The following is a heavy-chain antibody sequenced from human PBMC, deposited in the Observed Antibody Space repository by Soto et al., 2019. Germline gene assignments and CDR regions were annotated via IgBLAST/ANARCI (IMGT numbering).Heavy chain of an antibody. J-gene: IGHJ4*02. CDR3: ARDPTTVVIRGYFDY. Sequence: GGSLRFSCAASGFTFSSYAMHWVRQAPGKGLEWVAVISYDGSNKYYADSVKGRFTISRDNSKNTLYLQMNSLRAEDTAVYYCARDPTTVVIRGYFDYWGQGTLVTAPQ. CDR1: GFTFSSYA. D-gene: IGHD4-17*01. CDR2: ISYDGSNK. V-gene: IGHV3-30-3*01.